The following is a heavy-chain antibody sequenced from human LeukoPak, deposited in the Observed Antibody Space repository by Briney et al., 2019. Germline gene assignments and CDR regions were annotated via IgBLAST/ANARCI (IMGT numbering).Heavy chain of an antibody. CDR1: GSTLTKLS. V-gene: IGHV1-24*01. D-gene: IGHD3-22*01. CDR2: FDSEADET. CDR3: ATAAEIYYYDTGGI. J-gene: IGHJ3*02. Sequence: ASVKVSCKVFGSTLTKLSMHWVRQAPGKGLEWMGGFDSEADETVYAQNFHGRVTVTEDTSSDTTYMELSSLRSEDTAVYYCATAAEIYYYDTGGIWGQGTMVTVSS.